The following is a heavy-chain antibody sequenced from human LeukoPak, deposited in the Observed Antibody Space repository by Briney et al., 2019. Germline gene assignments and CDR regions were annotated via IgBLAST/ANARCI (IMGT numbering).Heavy chain of an antibody. J-gene: IGHJ3*02. V-gene: IGHV1-46*01. CDR2: INPSGGST. Sequence: ASVKVSCKASGYTFTSYYMHWVRQAPGQGLEWMGIINPSGGSTSYAQKFQGRVTITADKSTSTAYMELSSLRSEDTAVYYCARVAAEAYYYDSSGYRYDAFDIWGQGTIVTVSS. CDR1: GYTFTSYY. D-gene: IGHD3-22*01. CDR3: ARVAAEAYYYDSSGYRYDAFDI.